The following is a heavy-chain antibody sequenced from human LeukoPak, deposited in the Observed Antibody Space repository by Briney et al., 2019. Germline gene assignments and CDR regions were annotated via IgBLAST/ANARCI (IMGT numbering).Heavy chain of an antibody. Sequence: PGRSLRLSCAASGFTFSSYAIHWVRQAPGKGLEWVGFIRSKAYGGTTEYAASVKGRFTISRDDSKSIAYLQMNSLKTEDTAVYYCTSSIAAAGTRWFDPWGQGTLVTVSS. V-gene: IGHV3-49*04. D-gene: IGHD6-13*01. CDR2: IRSKAYGGTT. CDR3: TSSIAAAGTRWFDP. CDR1: GFTFSSYA. J-gene: IGHJ5*02.